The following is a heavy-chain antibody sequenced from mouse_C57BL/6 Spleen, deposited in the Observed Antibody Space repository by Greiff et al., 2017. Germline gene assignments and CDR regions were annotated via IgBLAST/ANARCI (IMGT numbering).Heavy chain of an antibody. CDR2: IDPSDSDT. CDR1: GYTFTSYW. J-gene: IGHJ3*01. V-gene: IGHV1-69*01. CDR3: ARLGYDYDGGFAY. D-gene: IGHD2-4*01. Sequence: VQLQQPGAELVMPGASVKLSCKASGYTFTSYWMHWVKQRPGQGLEWIGEIDPSDSDTNYNQKFKGKSTLTVDKSSSTAYMQLSSLTSEDSAVYYCARLGYDYDGGFAYWGQGTLVTVSA.